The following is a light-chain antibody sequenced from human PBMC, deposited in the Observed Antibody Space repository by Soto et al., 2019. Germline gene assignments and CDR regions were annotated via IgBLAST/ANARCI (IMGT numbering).Light chain of an antibody. V-gene: IGKV3-20*01. CDR3: QQYASSPWT. CDR2: GAS. CDR1: QSVSNRY. J-gene: IGKJ1*01. Sequence: EIVMTQSPGTLSLSPGQRATLACRASQSVSNRYLAWYQQKPGQAPRLLIYGASSRATGVPDRISGSGSGTDFALTINGLEAEDFAVYYCQQYASSPWTFGQGTKVDIK.